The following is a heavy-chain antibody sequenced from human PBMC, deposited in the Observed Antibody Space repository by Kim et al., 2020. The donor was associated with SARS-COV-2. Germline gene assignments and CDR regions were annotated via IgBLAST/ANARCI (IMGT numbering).Heavy chain of an antibody. V-gene: IGHV3-15*01. CDR2: IKSKTDGGTT. Sequence: GGSLRLSCAASGFTFSYAWMSWVRQAPGKGLEWVGRIKSKTDGGTTDYAAPVKGRFTISRDDSKNTLYLQMNSLKTEDTAVYYCTTLLRYFNWLAVKYYYYGMDVWGQGTTVTVSS. CDR1: GFTFSYAW. D-gene: IGHD3-9*01. J-gene: IGHJ6*02. CDR3: TTLLRYFNWLAVKYYYYGMDV.